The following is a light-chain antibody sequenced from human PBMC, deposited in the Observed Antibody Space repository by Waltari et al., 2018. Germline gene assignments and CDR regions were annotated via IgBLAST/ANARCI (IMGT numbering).Light chain of an antibody. CDR3: LLYLSSGICV. Sequence: QTVVTHEPSFSVSPGWTLTLPCGLNSDSVSSSHYPRWFQLTPGQAPRTLIYNANARSSGVHDRFSGSILGNKAALTVAGAQADDESDYYCLLYLSSGICVFGGGTKLTFL. CDR2: NAN. V-gene: IGLV8-61*01. CDR1: SDSVSSSHY. J-gene: IGLJ2*01.